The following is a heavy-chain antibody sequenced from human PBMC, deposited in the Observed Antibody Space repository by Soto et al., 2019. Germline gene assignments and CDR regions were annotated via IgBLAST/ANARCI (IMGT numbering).Heavy chain of an antibody. D-gene: IGHD1-26*01. CDR1: GYSISSSNW. CDR3: ARREIQGPIDY. Sequence: QVQLQESGPGLVKPSDTLSLTCAVSGYSISSSNWWGWTRQPPGKGLEWIGYIYYSGTTYYNPSLKSRVTMSVDTSKNQFSLKLTSETAVDTAVYYCARREIQGPIDYWGQGTLVTVSS. CDR2: IYYSGTT. J-gene: IGHJ4*02. V-gene: IGHV4-28*01.